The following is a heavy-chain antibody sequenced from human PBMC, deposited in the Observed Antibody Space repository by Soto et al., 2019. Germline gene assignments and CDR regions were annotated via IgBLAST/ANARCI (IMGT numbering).Heavy chain of an antibody. Sequence: QITLKESGPTRVKPTQTLMLTCSFSGFSLTSRPVGVAWVRQPPGKALEWLAVIYWDDDKRYSPSLKSRLTIAKDTSKNQVVLKMAYMDPVDTATSFCANRGDMNGNWDQGYLDNWGQGILVTVSS. V-gene: IGHV2-5*02. CDR3: ANRGDMNGNWDQGYLDN. D-gene: IGHD1-1*01. CDR1: GFSLTSRPVG. J-gene: IGHJ4*02. CDR2: IYWDDDK.